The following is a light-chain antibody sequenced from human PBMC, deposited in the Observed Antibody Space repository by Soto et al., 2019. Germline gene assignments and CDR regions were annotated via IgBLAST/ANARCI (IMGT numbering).Light chain of an antibody. CDR2: EGS. CDR1: SSDVGSYNL. Sequence: QSALTHPASVSGSPGQSITISCTGTSSDVGSYNLVSWYQQHPGTAPKLMIYEGSKRPSGVSTRSSGSKSGNTASLTISGLHTEDEADYYCFSYAGSSTFLYVLGTWTKV. CDR3: FSYAGSSTFLYV. J-gene: IGLJ1*01. V-gene: IGLV2-23*03.